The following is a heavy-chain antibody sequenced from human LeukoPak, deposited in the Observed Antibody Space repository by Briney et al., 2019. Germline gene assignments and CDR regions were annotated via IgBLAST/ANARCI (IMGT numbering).Heavy chain of an antibody. J-gene: IGHJ3*02. CDR1: GGTFSSYA. CDR2: IIPIFGTA. D-gene: IGHD6-13*01. V-gene: IGHV1-69*13. CDR3: ARAIQSSWCPVHAFDI. Sequence: SVKVSCKASGGTFSSYAIGWVRQAPGQGLEWMGGIIPIFGTANYAQKFQGRVTITADESTSTAYMELSSLRSEDTAVYYCARAIQSSWCPVHAFDIWGQGTMVTVSS.